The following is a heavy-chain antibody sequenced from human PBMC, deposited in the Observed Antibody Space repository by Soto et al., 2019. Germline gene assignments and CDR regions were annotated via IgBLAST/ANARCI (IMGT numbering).Heavy chain of an antibody. CDR1: TGSIRRSSYY. V-gene: IGHV4-39*02. D-gene: IGHD4-17*01. J-gene: IGHJ5*02. CDR2: IYYSGRT. CDR3: ARERDYGGNLQAWFDP. Sequence: TCSVCTGSIRRSSYYWCWIRKHPEKGLEWIGSIYYSGRTYYNPSLKSRVTISVDTSKNQFSLNLSSVTAADTAVYPCARERDYGGNLQAWFDPWSQGTLVTV.